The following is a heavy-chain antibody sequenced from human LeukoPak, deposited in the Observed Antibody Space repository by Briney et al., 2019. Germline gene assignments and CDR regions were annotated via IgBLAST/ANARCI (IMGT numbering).Heavy chain of an antibody. CDR2: IYHTGST. CDR1: GYSISSGYY. Sequence: PSETLSLTCGVSGYSISSGYYWGWIRQPPGKGLQWIGTIYHTGSTYYKPSLKSRVTISVDTSKNQVSLKLSSVTAADTAVYYCARAKKAVAGFFDYWGQGPLVTVSS. D-gene: IGHD6-19*01. J-gene: IGHJ4*02. CDR3: ARAKKAVAGFFDY. V-gene: IGHV4-38-2*01.